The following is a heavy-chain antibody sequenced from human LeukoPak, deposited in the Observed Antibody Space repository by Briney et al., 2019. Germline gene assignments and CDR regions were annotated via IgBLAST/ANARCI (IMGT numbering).Heavy chain of an antibody. V-gene: IGHV1-2*02. J-gene: IGHJ6*03. CDR3: AREGIFGVVLYYYYYMDV. CDR2: INPNSGGT. Sequence: GASVKVSCKASGYTFTGYYMHWVRQAPGQGLEWMGWINPNSGGTNYAQKFQGRVTMTRDTSISTAYMELSRLRSDDTAVYYCAREGIFGVVLYYYYYMDVWGKGTTVTVSS. D-gene: IGHD3-3*01. CDR1: GYTFTGYY.